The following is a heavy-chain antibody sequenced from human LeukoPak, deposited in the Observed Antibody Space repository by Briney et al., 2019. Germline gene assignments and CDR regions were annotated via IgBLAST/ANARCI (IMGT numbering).Heavy chain of an antibody. D-gene: IGHD4-23*01. V-gene: IGHV3-48*04. J-gene: IGHJ4*02. CDR3: ARGGNRVFDY. CDR1: GFSFSVYS. Sequence: GGSLRLSCAASGFSFSVYSMNWVRQAPGKGLEWLSYISSSSSVIYYADSVKGRFTISRDNAKNSLYLQMNSLRAEDTAVYYCARGGNRVFDYWGQGTLVTVSS. CDR2: ISSSSSVI.